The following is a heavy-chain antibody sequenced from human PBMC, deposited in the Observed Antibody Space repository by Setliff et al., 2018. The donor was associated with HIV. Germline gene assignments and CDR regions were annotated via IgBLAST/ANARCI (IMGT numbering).Heavy chain of an antibody. Sequence: ASVKVSCKASGGTISSYTISWVRQAPGQGLEWMGRIIPILGIANYAQKFQGRVTITADKSTSTAYMELSSLRSEDTAVYYCASAYYYDSSGRTGYYMDVWGKGTTVT. J-gene: IGHJ6*03. CDR2: IIPILGIA. CDR3: ASAYYYDSSGRTGYYMDV. D-gene: IGHD3-22*01. V-gene: IGHV1-69*02. CDR1: GGTISSYT.